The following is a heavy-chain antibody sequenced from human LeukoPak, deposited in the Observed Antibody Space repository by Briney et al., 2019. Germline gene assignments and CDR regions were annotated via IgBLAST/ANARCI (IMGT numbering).Heavy chain of an antibody. Sequence: PGGSLRLSCAASGFTFSSYGMHWVRQAPGKGLEWVAFIRYDGSNKYYADSVKGRFTIPRDNSKNTLYLQMDSLRAEDTAVYYCARDLQIAARQGSFFDFWGQGTLVTVSS. CDR2: IRYDGSNK. J-gene: IGHJ4*02. CDR3: ARDLQIAARQGSFFDF. D-gene: IGHD6-6*01. CDR1: GFTFSSYG. V-gene: IGHV3-30*02.